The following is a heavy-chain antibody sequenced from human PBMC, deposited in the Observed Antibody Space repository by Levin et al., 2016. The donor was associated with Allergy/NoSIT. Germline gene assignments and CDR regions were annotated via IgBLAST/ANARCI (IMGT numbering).Heavy chain of an antibody. CDR1: GYTFTSYD. D-gene: IGHD3-3*01. CDR2: MNPNSGNT. CDR3: ARGGIDFWSQWPRPFDY. V-gene: IGHV1-8*01. Sequence: ASVKVSCKASGYTFTSYDINWVRQATGQGLEWMGWMNPNSGNTGYAQKFQGRVTMTRNTSISTAYMELSSLRSEDTAVYYCARGGIDFWSQWPRPFDYWGQGTLVTVSS. J-gene: IGHJ4*02.